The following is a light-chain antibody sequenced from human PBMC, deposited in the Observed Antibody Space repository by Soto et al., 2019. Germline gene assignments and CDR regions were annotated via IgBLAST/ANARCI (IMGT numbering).Light chain of an antibody. CDR3: SSYAGRNTLI. V-gene: IGLV2-8*01. CDR1: SSDVGIYNY. Sequence: QSALTQPPSASGSPGQSVTISCTGTSSDVGIYNYVSWYQQHPGKAPKVLTYEVTKRPSGVPDRFSGSKSGNTASLTVSGLQAEDEADYYCSSYAGRNTLIFGEGTKLTVL. CDR2: EVT. J-gene: IGLJ2*01.